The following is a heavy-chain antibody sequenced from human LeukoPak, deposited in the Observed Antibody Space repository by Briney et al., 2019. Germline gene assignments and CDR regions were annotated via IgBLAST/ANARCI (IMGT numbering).Heavy chain of an antibody. Sequence: PSETLSLTCTVSGGSIRSNYWSWLRQPPGKGLEWIGYIYYSGSTYYNPSLKSRVTISVDTSKNQFSLKLSSVTAADTAVYYCARETSGTLDYWGQGTLVTVSS. D-gene: IGHD1-26*01. J-gene: IGHJ4*02. V-gene: IGHV4-59*12. CDR3: ARETSGTLDY. CDR2: IYYSGST. CDR1: GGSIRSNY.